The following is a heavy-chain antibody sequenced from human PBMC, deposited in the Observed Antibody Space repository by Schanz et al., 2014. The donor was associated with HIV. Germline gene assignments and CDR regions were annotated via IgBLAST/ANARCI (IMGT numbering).Heavy chain of an antibody. Sequence: QDQLMESGGGVVQSGRSLRLSCAASGFTFSTYGMHWVRQAPGKGLEWVALISNDGRNKYYADSVKGRFTISRDNSKNTLHLQMNSLRAEDTAVYYCAKDQGDVTGTPFDYWGQGTLVTVSS. CDR1: GFTFSTYG. D-gene: IGHD1-20*01. CDR2: ISNDGRNK. CDR3: AKDQGDVTGTPFDY. J-gene: IGHJ4*02. V-gene: IGHV3-30*18.